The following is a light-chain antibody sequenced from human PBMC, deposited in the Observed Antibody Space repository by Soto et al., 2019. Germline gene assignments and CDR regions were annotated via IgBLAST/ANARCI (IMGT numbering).Light chain of an antibody. J-gene: IGKJ2*01. CDR1: QRVDRNY. Sequence: EVVLTQSPGPLSLSPGERATLSCRASQRVDRNYLSWFQHKRGQPPRDLVFATSSRAAGTPVRFSGSGSGTNFTLTITRVEPEDFGVYYCQQYGGSPPAYTFGLGTKLEI. CDR2: ATS. CDR3: QQYGGSPPAYT. V-gene: IGKV3-20*01.